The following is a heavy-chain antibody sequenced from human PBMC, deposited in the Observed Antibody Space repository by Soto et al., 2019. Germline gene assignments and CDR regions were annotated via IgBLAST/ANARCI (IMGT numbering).Heavy chain of an antibody. Sequence: QVQLVQSGAEVKKPGSSVKISCKASGDAFTNYIFDWVRQAPGQGLEWMGGIIPMFGTPKYAQIFQDRVTISADVSTGTAYLELTSRRFDDTAVYYCARGRDQPPVGLYFDSWGEGTRVTVSS. D-gene: IGHD1-26*01. J-gene: IGHJ4*02. CDR3: ARGRDQPPVGLYFDS. V-gene: IGHV1-69*01. CDR1: GDAFTNYI. CDR2: IIPMFGTP.